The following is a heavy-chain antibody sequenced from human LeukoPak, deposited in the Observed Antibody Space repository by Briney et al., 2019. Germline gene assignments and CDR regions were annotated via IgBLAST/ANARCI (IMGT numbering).Heavy chain of an antibody. CDR1: GGSISSSSYY. CDR3: ARLRYSSSSHFDY. Sequence: PSETLSLTCTVSGGSISSSSYYWGWIRQPPGKGLEWIGSIYYSGSTYYNPSLKSRVTISVDTSKNQFSLKLSSVTAADTAVYYCARLRYSSSSHFDYWGQEALVTVSS. J-gene: IGHJ4*02. D-gene: IGHD6-6*01. V-gene: IGHV4-39*01. CDR2: IYYSGST.